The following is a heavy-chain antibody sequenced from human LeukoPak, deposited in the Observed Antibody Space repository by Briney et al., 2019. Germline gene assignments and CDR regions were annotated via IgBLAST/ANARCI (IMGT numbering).Heavy chain of an antibody. J-gene: IGHJ4*02. D-gene: IGHD4-23*01. CDR3: ARDRWRSHYFDY. CDR2: ISSSSSYI. V-gene: IGHV3-21*01. Sequence: GGSLRLSCAASGFTFSTYIMNWVRQTPGKGLEWVSSISSSSSYIYYADSVKGRFTISRDNAKNSLYLQMNSLRAEDTAVYYCARDRWRSHYFDYWGQGTLVTVSS. CDR1: GFTFSTYI.